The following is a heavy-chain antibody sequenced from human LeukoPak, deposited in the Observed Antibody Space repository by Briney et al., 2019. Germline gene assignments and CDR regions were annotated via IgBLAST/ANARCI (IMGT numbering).Heavy chain of an antibody. CDR2: MYSSGSA. D-gene: IGHD1-1*01. Sequence: SETLSLTCTVSGGSISGYYLSWIRQPPGKGLEWIGYMYSSGSANYNPSLKRRVTISVDTSKNQFSLKLSSVTAADTAVYYCASGFRGQLGYFDYWGQGTLVTVSS. CDR1: GGSISGYY. CDR3: ASGFRGQLGYFDY. J-gene: IGHJ4*02. V-gene: IGHV4-59*01.